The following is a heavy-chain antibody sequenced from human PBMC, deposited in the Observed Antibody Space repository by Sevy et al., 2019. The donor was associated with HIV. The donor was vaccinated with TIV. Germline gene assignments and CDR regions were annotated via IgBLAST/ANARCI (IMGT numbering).Heavy chain of an antibody. CDR2: SSSSGSTV. J-gene: IGHJ4*02. CDR1: GFTFSNYY. CDR3: ARSYGSFGFDN. V-gene: IGHV3-11*01. Sequence: GGSLRLSCAASGFTFSNYYMSWSRQAPGKGLEWVSYSSSSGSTVSYRDSVRGRFTISRDNAKNTVSLQMNSLRAEDTAVYYCARSYGSFGFDNWGQGTLVTVSS. D-gene: IGHD3-16*02.